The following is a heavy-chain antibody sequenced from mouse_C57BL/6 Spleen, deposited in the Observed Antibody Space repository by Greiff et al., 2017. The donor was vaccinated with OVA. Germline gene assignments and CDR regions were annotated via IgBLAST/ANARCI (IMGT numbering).Heavy chain of an antibody. CDR2: IRLKSDNYAT. Sequence: EVKVEESGGGLVQPGGSMKLSCVASGFTFSNYWMNWVRQSPEKGLEWVAQIRLKSDNYATHYAESVKGRFTISRDDSKSSVYLQMNNLRAEDTGIYYCTPGGGYFDYWGQGTTLTVSS. V-gene: IGHV6-3*01. J-gene: IGHJ2*01. CDR1: GFTFSNYW. CDR3: TPGGGYFDY.